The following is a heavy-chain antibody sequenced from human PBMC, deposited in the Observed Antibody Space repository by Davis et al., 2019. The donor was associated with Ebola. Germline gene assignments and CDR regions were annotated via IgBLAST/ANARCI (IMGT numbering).Heavy chain of an antibody. D-gene: IGHD1-26*01. J-gene: IGHJ1*01. CDR2: INAGNGNT. Sequence: ASVKVSCKASGYSFTGYGINWVRQAPGQGLEWMGWINAGNGNTKYSQKFQGRVTITRDTSASTAYMELSSLRSEDTAVYYCARGGSGSYVLQHWGQGTLVTVSS. V-gene: IGHV1-3*01. CDR3: ARGGSGSYVLQH. CDR1: GYSFTGYG.